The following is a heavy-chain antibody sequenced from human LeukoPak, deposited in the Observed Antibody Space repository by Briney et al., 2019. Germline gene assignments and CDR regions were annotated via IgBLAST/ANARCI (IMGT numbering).Heavy chain of an antibody. CDR1: GGSFSDYY. V-gene: IGHV4-34*01. CDR2: IYYSGST. J-gene: IGHJ5*02. D-gene: IGHD2-15*01. CDR3: AGINCSGGSCYGGRWFDP. Sequence: PSETLSLTCAVYGGSFSDYYWSWIRQPPGKGLEWIGNIYYSGSTYYNPSLKSRVTISVDTSKNQFSLKLSSVTAADTAVYYCAGINCSGGSCYGGRWFDPWGQGTLVTVSS.